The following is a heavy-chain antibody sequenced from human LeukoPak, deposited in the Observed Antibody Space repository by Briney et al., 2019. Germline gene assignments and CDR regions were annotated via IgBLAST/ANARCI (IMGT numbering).Heavy chain of an antibody. CDR3: ARGERGYSGYDPLNYYYGMDV. CDR2: IIPIFGTA. CDR1: GGTFSSYA. J-gene: IGHJ6*04. Sequence: GASVKVSCKASGGTFSSYAISWVRQAPGQGLEWMGGIIPIFGTANYAQKFQGRVTITADESTSTAYMELSSLRSEDTAVYYCARGERGYSGYDPLNYYYGMDVWGKGTTVTVSS. D-gene: IGHD5-12*01. V-gene: IGHV1-69*13.